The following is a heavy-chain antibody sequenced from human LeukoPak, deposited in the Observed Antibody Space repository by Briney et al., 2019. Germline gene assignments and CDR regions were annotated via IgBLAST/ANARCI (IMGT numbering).Heavy chain of an antibody. CDR1: GGSISNYY. J-gene: IGHJ5*02. D-gene: IGHD5-12*01. CDR2: IYSSGTT. CDR3: ASGSSGYDP. V-gene: IGHV4-4*07. Sequence: SETLSLTCTVSGGSISNYYWTWIRQPAGKGLEWIGRIYSSGTTIYNPSLKSRVTMSVDTSKNQFSLKLSSVTAADTAVYFCASGSSGYDPWGQGTLVTVSS.